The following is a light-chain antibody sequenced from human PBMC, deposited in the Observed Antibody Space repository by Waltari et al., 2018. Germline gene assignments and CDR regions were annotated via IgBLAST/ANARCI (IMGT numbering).Light chain of an antibody. Sequence: QSALTQPPSASGSLGQSVTISCTGTSSDVRGYNYVSWYQQHPGKAPKPMIYEVSKRPSGVPDRFSGSKSDNTASLTVSGLQAEDETGYYCSSYAGSNNLVFGGGTKLTVL. V-gene: IGLV2-8*01. CDR2: EVS. CDR3: SSYAGSNNLV. CDR1: SSDVRGYNY. J-gene: IGLJ2*01.